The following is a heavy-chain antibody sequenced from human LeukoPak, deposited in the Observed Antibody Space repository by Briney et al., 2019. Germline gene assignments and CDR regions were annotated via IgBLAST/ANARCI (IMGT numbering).Heavy chain of an antibody. CDR1: GGSVSSGSYY. V-gene: IGHV4-39*07. D-gene: IGHD2-21*02. J-gene: IGHJ4*02. CDR2: INHSGST. Sequence: PSETLSLTCTVSGGSVSSGSYYWSWIRQPPGKGLEWIGEINHSGSTNYNPSLKSRVTISVDTSKSQFSLKLSSVTAADTAVYYCARGLSAIVHWGQGTLVTVSS. CDR3: ARGLSAIVH.